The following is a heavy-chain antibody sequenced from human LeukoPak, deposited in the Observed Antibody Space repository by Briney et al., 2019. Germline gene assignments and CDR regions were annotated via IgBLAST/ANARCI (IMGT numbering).Heavy chain of an antibody. CDR2: MNPKTGKT. CDR1: GYTFSSYE. V-gene: IGHV1-8*01. Sequence: GASVKVSCKTSGYTFSSYEINWVRQATGRGLEWVGWMNPKTGKTAYARNLQGRVTITSDTSISTAYMDLSGLRSEDTAVYYCARIRPVTTGLKGYYFDYWGQGTLVTVSS. D-gene: IGHD1-1*01. J-gene: IGHJ4*02. CDR3: ARIRPVTTGLKGYYFDY.